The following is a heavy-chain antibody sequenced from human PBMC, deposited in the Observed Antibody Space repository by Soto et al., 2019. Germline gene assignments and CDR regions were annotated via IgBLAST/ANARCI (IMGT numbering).Heavy chain of an antibody. V-gene: IGHV3-30-3*01. CDR1: GFTFSSYA. CDR2: ISYDGSNK. J-gene: IGHJ4*02. D-gene: IGHD5-12*01. Sequence: TGGSLRLACAASGFTFSSYAMHWVRQAPGKGLEWVAVISYDGSNKYYADSVKGRFTISRDNSKNTLYLQMNSLRAEDTAVYYFASGPAAVATGYRGPGTLVTVSS. CDR3: ASGPAAVATGY.